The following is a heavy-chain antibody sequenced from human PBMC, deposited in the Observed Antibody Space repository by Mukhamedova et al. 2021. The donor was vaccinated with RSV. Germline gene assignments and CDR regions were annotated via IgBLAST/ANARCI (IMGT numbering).Heavy chain of an antibody. Sequence: GGNTYYADSAKGRFTISRDNSKNMLSLQMNSLRVDDTAVYYCAKEAPGDSYGQDWGQGTLVTVLS. V-gene: IGHV3-23*01. CDR2: GGNT. J-gene: IGHJ4*02. CDR3: AKEAPGDSYGQD. D-gene: IGHD5-18*01.